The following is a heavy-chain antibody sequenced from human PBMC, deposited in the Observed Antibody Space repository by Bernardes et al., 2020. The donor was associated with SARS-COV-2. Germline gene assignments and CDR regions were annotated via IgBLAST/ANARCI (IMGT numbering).Heavy chain of an antibody. J-gene: IGHJ6*02. CDR2: IYYSGST. CDR3: ARHKSTGDGMDV. D-gene: IGHD2-8*02. Sequence: SETLSLTCTVSGGSISSSSYYWGWIRQPQGKGLEWIGSIYYSGSTYYNPSLKSRVTISVDTSKNQFSLKLSSVTAADTAVYYCARHKSTGDGMDVWGQGTTVTVSS. CDR1: GGSISSSSYY. V-gene: IGHV4-39*01.